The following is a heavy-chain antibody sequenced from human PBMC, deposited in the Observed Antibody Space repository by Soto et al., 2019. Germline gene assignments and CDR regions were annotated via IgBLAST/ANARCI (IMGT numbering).Heavy chain of an antibody. V-gene: IGHV3-30-3*01. CDR1: GFTFSSYA. CDR3: ARDTPLYHGGMDV. CDR2: ISYDGSNK. J-gene: IGHJ6*02. Sequence: QVQLVESGGGVVQPGRSLRLSCAASGFTFSSYAMHWVRQAPGKGLEWVAVISYDGSNKYYADSVKGRFTISRDNSKNTLYLQMNSLRAEDTALYYCARDTPLYHGGMDVWVQGTTVTVSS. D-gene: IGHD3-16*01.